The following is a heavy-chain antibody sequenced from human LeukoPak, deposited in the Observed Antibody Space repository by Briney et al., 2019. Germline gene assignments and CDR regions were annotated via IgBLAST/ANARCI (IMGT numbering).Heavy chain of an antibody. D-gene: IGHD1-1*01. Sequence: PSETLSLTCTVSGGSLSHYYWSWIRQPPGKGLEWIGYISYSGDTNYNPSLKSRVTMSVDTSKKQFSLNLSSVTAADTAIYFCARLEVTGWNGIDSWGQGTLVTVSS. CDR2: ISYSGDT. CDR1: GGSLSHYY. J-gene: IGHJ4*02. CDR3: ARLEVTGWNGIDS. V-gene: IGHV4-59*08.